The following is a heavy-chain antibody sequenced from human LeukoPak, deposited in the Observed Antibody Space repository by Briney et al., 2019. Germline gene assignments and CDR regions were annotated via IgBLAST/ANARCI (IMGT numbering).Heavy chain of an antibody. J-gene: IGHJ5*02. CDR1: GYTFTSYD. CDR2: MNPNSGAT. V-gene: IGHV1-2*02. Sequence: ASVKVSCKASGYTFTSYDINWVRQATGQGLEWMGWMNPNSGATNYAQNSQGRVTMTRDTSISTAYMELSRLRSDDTAVYYCARTQLELFDWFDPWGQGTLVTVSS. D-gene: IGHD1-1*01. CDR3: ARTQLELFDWFDP.